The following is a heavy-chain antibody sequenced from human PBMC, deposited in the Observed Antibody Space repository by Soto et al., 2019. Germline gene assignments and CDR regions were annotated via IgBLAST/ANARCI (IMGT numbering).Heavy chain of an antibody. V-gene: IGHV5-51*01. J-gene: IGHJ4*02. D-gene: IGHD5-12*01. Sequence: GESLKISCKGSGYSFTSYWIGWVRQMPGKGLEWMGIIYPGDSDTRYSPSFQGQVTISADKSISTAYLQWSSLKASDTAMYYCARVPGNGLRLEYYFDYWGQGTLVTVSS. CDR2: IYPGDSDT. CDR1: GYSFTSYW. CDR3: ARVPGNGLRLEYYFDY.